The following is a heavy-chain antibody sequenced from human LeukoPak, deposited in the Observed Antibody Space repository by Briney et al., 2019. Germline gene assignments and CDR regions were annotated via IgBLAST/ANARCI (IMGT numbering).Heavy chain of an antibody. Sequence: GGSLGLSCAASGFSFSSYSMNWVRQAPGKGLEWVSYISSSSSNIYYADSVKGRFTISRDSAKNSLHLQMNSLRDEDTAVYYCARDFRYDFDYWGQGTLVTVSS. V-gene: IGHV3-48*02. CDR1: GFSFSSYS. J-gene: IGHJ4*02. CDR3: ARDFRYDFDY. CDR2: ISSSSSNI. D-gene: IGHD5-12*01.